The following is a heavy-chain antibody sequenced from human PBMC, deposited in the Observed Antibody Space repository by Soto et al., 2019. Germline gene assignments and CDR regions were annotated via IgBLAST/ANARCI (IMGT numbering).Heavy chain of an antibody. J-gene: IGHJ6*02. V-gene: IGHV4-30-4*01. CDR1: GGSISSGDYY. CDR3: ARDRPLPTVTTIQAYYYYGMDV. Sequence: QVQLQESGPGLVKPSQTLSLTCTVSGGSISSGDYYWSWIRQPPGKGLEWIGYIYYSGSTYYNPSLKSRVTISVDTSKNQFSLKLSSVTAADTAVYYCARDRPLPTVTTIQAYYYYGMDVWGQGTTVTVSS. CDR2: IYYSGST. D-gene: IGHD4-17*01.